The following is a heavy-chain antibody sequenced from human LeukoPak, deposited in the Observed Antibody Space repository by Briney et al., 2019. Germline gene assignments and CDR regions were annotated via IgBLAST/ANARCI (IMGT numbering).Heavy chain of an antibody. Sequence: AGGSLRLSCAASGFTFSSYAMHWVRQAPGKGLEWVAVISYDGSNKYYADSVKGRFTISRDNSKNTLYLQMNSLKTEDTAVYYCTRHIPDGRAFDIWGQGTMVTVSS. J-gene: IGHJ3*02. V-gene: IGHV3-30-3*01. CDR2: ISYDGSNK. CDR3: TRHIPDGRAFDI. D-gene: IGHD1-26*01. CDR1: GFTFSSYA.